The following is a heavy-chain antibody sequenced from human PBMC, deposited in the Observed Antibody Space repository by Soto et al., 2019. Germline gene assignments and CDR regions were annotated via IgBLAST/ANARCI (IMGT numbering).Heavy chain of an antibody. Sequence: QITLKESGPTLVKPTQTLTLTCTFSAFSLTTTGYGVGWIRQPPGKALEWLALIFWDDDKRYNPSLNTRLTISRDTSKNQVVLTMTNMDPVDTGTYYSAHRHLESYCDYWGQGALVTVSS. V-gene: IGHV2-5*02. CDR2: IFWDDDK. CDR3: AHRHLESYCDY. CDR1: AFSLTTTGYG. J-gene: IGHJ4*02.